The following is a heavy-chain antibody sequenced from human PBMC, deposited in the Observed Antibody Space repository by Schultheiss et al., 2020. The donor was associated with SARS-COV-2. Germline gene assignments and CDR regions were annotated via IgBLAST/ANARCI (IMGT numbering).Heavy chain of an antibody. V-gene: IGHV3-23*01. J-gene: IGHJ6*02. Sequence: GGSLRLSCAASGFTFSSYAMSWVRQAPGKGLEWVSAISSSGGSTYYADSVKGRFTISRDNAKNSLYLQMNSLRAEDTAVYYCARDGSGSYYRFWDYYYGMDVWGQGTTVTVSS. D-gene: IGHD3-10*01. CDR1: GFTFSSYA. CDR3: ARDGSGSYYRFWDYYYGMDV. CDR2: ISSSGGST.